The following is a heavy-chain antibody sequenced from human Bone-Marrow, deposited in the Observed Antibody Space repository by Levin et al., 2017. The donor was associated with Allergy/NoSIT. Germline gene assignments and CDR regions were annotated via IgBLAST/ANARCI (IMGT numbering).Heavy chain of an antibody. Sequence: GGSLRLSCAASGFNVSTKYMTWVRQAPGKGLEWVSVLYSGGRTHYADSVKGRFTISRDNSSNTLYLEMNSLRAEDTAVYYCARDIRSGYYDSSADDAFDIWGQGTLVTVSS. CDR2: LYSGGRT. J-gene: IGHJ3*02. CDR3: ARDIRSGYYDSSADDAFDI. V-gene: IGHV3-66*01. CDR1: GFNVSTKY. D-gene: IGHD3-22*01.